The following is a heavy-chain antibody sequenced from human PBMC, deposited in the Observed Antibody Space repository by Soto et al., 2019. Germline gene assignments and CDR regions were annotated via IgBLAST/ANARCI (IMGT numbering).Heavy chain of an antibody. J-gene: IGHJ4*02. V-gene: IGHV3-23*01. CDR2: ISGSGGST. Sequence: PGGSLRLSCAASGFTFSSYAMSWVRQAPGKGLEWVSAISGSGGSTYYADSVKGRFTISRDNSKNTLYLQMNSLRAEDTAVYYCAMSTRTGMTGQEFDYWGKGTLVTVSS. CDR3: AMSTRTGMTGQEFDY. CDR1: GFTFSSYA.